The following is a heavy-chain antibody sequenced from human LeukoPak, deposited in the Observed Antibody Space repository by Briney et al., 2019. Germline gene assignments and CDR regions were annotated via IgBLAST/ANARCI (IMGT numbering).Heavy chain of an antibody. Sequence: SVKVSCKASGGTFSSYAISWVRQAPGQGLEWMGGIIPIFGTANYAQKFQGRVTITADESTSTAYMELSSLRSEDTAVYYCARVKREESDYYDSSGSNWFDPWGQGTLVTVSS. J-gene: IGHJ5*02. CDR2: IIPIFGTA. V-gene: IGHV1-69*13. CDR3: ARVKREESDYYDSSGSNWFDP. D-gene: IGHD3-22*01. CDR1: GGTFSSYA.